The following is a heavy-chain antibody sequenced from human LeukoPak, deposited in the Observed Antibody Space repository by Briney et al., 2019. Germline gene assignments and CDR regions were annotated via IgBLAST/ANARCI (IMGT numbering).Heavy chain of an antibody. J-gene: IGHJ4*02. V-gene: IGHV4-34*01. CDR3: ARRETATFDY. D-gene: IGHD2-15*01. Sequence: SETLSHTCAVYLGSFIGYYWSWIRPPPRKGREWMREINHSGSTNYTPSLKSRVTISVDTSKNQFSLKLSSVTAADTAVYYCARRETATFDYWGQGSLVTVSS. CDR2: INHSGST. CDR1: LGSFIGYY.